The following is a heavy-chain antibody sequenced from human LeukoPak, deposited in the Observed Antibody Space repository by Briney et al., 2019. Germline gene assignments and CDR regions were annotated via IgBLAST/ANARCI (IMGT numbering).Heavy chain of an antibody. V-gene: IGHV3-30*19. Sequence: PGGSLRLSCAASGFTFSSYGMHWVRQAPGKGLECVALIPYDGSNKYYADSVKGRFTVYRDNSKNTLYLQMNRLRAEDTAVYYCVRGAYSSSWLNFDYWGQGTLVTVSS. D-gene: IGHD6-13*01. CDR1: GFTFSSYG. CDR3: VRGAYSSSWLNFDY. J-gene: IGHJ4*02. CDR2: IPYDGSNK.